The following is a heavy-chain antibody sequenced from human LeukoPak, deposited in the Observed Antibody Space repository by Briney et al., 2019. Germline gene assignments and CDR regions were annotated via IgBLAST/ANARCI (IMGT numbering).Heavy chain of an antibody. Sequence: GGSLRLSCAASGFTFSSYSMNWVRQAPGKGLEWVSSISSSSSYIYYADSVKGRFTISRDNAKNSLYLQMNSLSAEDTAVYYCARAEYSSSWYPYYFDYLGQGTLVSVSS. J-gene: IGHJ4*02. V-gene: IGHV3-21*01. CDR2: ISSSSSYI. D-gene: IGHD6-13*01. CDR1: GFTFSSYS. CDR3: ARAEYSSSWYPYYFDY.